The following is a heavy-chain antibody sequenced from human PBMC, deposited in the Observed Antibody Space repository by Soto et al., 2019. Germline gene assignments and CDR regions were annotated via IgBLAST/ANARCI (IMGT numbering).Heavy chain of an antibody. CDR3: ARVGQWPLTTLDY. D-gene: IGHD6-19*01. Sequence: QVQLQQWGAGLLKPSETLSLTCAVYGGSFSGYYWSWIRQPPGKGLEWIGEINHSGSTNYNPSLKSRVTISVDTSTNQSSLKLSSVTAADTAVYYCARVGQWPLTTLDYWGQGTLVTVSS. J-gene: IGHJ4*02. CDR2: INHSGST. CDR1: GGSFSGYY. V-gene: IGHV4-34*01.